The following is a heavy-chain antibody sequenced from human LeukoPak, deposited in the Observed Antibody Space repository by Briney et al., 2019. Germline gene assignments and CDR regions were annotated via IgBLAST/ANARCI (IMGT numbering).Heavy chain of an antibody. CDR2: VNPNSGKT. Sequence: GASVKVSCKASGYTISNYDINWVRQATGQGLEWMGWVNPNSGKTGYVQKFQGRVIMTRDTSISTAYMELNSLTSDDTAVYFCARDRVGVRGNGWENWGQGTLVTVSS. CDR1: GYTISNYD. CDR3: ARDRVGVRGNGWEN. V-gene: IGHV1-8*01. J-gene: IGHJ4*02. D-gene: IGHD6-19*01.